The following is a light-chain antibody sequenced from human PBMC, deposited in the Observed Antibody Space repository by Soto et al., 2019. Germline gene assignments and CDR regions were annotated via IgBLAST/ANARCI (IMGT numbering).Light chain of an antibody. CDR2: AAS. J-gene: IGKJ2*01. Sequence: DIQMTQSPSSLPASVGDRVTLTCRASQSISTYLNWYQQKPGKAPKLLIYAASSLQSGVPSRLSGSGSGTEFTITISSLQPEDFATYYCQQSYTIPYTFGTGPKLEIK. V-gene: IGKV1-39*01. CDR3: QQSYTIPYT. CDR1: QSISTY.